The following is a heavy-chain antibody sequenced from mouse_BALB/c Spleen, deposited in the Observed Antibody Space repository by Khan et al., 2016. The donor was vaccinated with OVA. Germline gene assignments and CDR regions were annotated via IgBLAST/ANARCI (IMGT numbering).Heavy chain of an antibody. J-gene: IGHJ4*01. Sequence: EVKLLESGPGLVKPSQSLSLTCTVTGYSITRDYAWNWIRQFPGNKLEWMGYITNSGSTNYTPSLKSRISITRDTSKNQFFLQLNSVTTEDTATYYCASELGRYYAMDYLGQGTSVTVSS. CDR2: ITNSGST. D-gene: IGHD4-1*01. CDR1: GYSITRDYA. CDR3: ASELGRYYAMDY. V-gene: IGHV3-2*02.